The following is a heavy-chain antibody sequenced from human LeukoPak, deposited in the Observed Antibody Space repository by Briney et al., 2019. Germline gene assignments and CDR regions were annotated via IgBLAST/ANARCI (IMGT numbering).Heavy chain of an antibody. D-gene: IGHD3-9*01. CDR1: GGSISSYY. J-gene: IGHJ4*02. V-gene: IGHV4-59*01. CDR3: ARGSDKTVYDILTGSTYYFDY. CDR2: IYYSGST. Sequence: SETLSLTCTVSGGSISSYYWSWIRQPPGKGLEWIGYIYYSGSTNYNPSLKSRVTISVDTSKNQFSLKLSSVTAADTAVYYCARGSDKTVYDILTGSTYYFDYWGQGTLVTVSS.